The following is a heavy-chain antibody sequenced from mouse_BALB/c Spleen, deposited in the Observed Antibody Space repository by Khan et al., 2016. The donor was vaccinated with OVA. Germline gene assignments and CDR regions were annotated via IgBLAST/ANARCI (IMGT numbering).Heavy chain of an antibody. V-gene: IGHV3-2*02. CDR2: ISYSGNT. J-gene: IGHJ3*01. CDR1: GYSITSEYT. Sequence: EVQLQESGPGLVKPSQSLSLTCTVTGYSITSEYTWNWIRQFPGNKLEWMGFISYSGNTRYNPSLKSRISITRDTSKNKFFLQLNSVTSEDTATXYCAKKAYFYSHPFPYWGQGTIVTVSA. CDR3: AKKAYFYSHPFPY. D-gene: IGHD1-1*01.